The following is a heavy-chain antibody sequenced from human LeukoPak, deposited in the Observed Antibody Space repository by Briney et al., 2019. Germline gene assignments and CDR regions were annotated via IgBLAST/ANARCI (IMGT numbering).Heavy chain of an antibody. CDR1: GFTVSSNY. D-gene: IGHD2-8*01. J-gene: IGHJ4*02. CDR3: AKEGSVFRNGICRYFDY. V-gene: IGHV3-53*05. CDR2: IYSGGST. Sequence: GGSLRLSCAASGFTVSSNYMSWVRQAPGKGLEWVSVIYSGGSTYYADSVKGRFTISRDNAKNSLYLQMNSLKPGDTALYFCAKEGSVFRNGICRYFDYWGQGTPVTVSS.